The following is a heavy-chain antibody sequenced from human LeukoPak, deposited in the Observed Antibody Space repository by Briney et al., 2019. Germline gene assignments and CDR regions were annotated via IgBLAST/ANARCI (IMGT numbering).Heavy chain of an antibody. CDR1: GDSINSGGYS. J-gene: IGHJ3*02. V-gene: IGHV4-31*03. CDR3: ARDVLVTASPDAFDI. Sequence: PSETLSLTCSVSGDSINSGGYSWTWIRQPPGKGLEWIGYISYSGDTNYNPSLKSRLTISLDASKNQFSLKLTSVAAADTAVYYCARDVLVTASPDAFDIWGHGTLVTVSS. CDR2: ISYSGDT. D-gene: IGHD2-21*02.